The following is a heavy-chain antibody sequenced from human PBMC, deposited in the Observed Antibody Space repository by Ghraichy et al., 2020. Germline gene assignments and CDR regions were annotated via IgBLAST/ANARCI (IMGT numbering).Heavy chain of an antibody. CDR2: ISSSSSYI. V-gene: IGHV3-21*01. CDR3: ARGRFTYYYDSSGYYLGPRDY. CDR1: GFTFSSYS. D-gene: IGHD3-22*01. J-gene: IGHJ4*02. Sequence: GGSLRLSCAASGFTFSSYSMNWVRQAPGKGLEWVSSISSSSSYIYYADSVKGRFTISRDNAKNSLYLQMNSLRAEDTAVYYCARGRFTYYYDSSGYYLGPRDYWGQGTLVTVSS.